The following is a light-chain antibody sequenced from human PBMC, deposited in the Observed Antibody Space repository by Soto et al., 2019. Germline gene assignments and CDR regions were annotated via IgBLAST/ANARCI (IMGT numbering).Light chain of an antibody. V-gene: IGKV3-20*01. Sequence: EIVLTQSPGTLSLSPGERATLSCRASQSVSSSYLSWYQQKPGQAPTLLIYGAASRATGIPDRFSGSGCGTDVTLTISRLEPEDFAVYYCQQYGSSYPWTFGQGTKVDI. J-gene: IGKJ1*01. CDR1: QSVSSSY. CDR3: QQYGSSYPWT. CDR2: GAA.